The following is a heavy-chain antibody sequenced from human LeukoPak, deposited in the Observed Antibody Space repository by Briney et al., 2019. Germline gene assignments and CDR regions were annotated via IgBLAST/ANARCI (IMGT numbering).Heavy chain of an antibody. V-gene: IGHV3-53*01. J-gene: IGHJ3*02. Sequence: GGSLRVSCAASGFTLSSNYMSWVRQAPGKGLEWVSIIYSSGSTYYADSVKGRFTISRDNSKNTLYLQMNSLRDEDTPVYYCARHLSGDDIWGQGTMVTVSS. CDR1: GFTLSSNY. D-gene: IGHD4-17*01. CDR3: ARHLSGDDI. CDR2: IYSSGST.